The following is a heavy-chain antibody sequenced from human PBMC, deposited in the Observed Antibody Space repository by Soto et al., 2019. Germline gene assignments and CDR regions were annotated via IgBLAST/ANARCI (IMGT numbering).Heavy chain of an antibody. J-gene: IGHJ4*02. CDR1: GFSFSSSA. CDR2: ISGSGGAT. V-gene: IGHV3-23*01. D-gene: IGHD3-3*01. Sequence: GSLRLYCEASGFSFSSSAMNWVRQAPGKGLEWISVISGSGGATYFADSVKGRFTISRDNSKNTLYLQMNSLRAEDTAVYYCAKATLRVVHPLVFDHWGQGSLVTVSS. CDR3: AKATLRVVHPLVFDH.